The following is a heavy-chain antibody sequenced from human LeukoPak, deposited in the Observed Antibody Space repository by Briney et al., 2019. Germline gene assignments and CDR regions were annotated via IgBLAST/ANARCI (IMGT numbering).Heavy chain of an antibody. V-gene: IGHV4-59*01. CDR2: IYYSGST. CDR3: ASFLEWQYYFDY. J-gene: IGHJ4*02. Sequence: KPSETLSLTCTVSGGSISSYYWSWIRRPPGKGLEWIGYIYYSGSTNYNPSLKSRVTISVDTSKNQFSLKLSSVTAADTAVYYCASFLEWQYYFDYWGQGTLVTVSS. D-gene: IGHD3-3*01. CDR1: GGSISSYY.